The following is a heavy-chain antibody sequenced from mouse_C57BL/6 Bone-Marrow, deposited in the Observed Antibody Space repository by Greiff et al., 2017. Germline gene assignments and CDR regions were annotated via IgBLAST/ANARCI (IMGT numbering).Heavy chain of an antibody. Sequence: EVQLKQSGPELVKPGASVKMSCKASGYTFTDYNMHWVKQSHGKSLEWIGYINPNNGGTSYNQKFKGKATLTVNKSSSTAYMELRSLTSEDSAVYYCARRGKLRRYYYAMDYWGQGTSVTVSS. V-gene: IGHV1-22*01. CDR2: INPNNGGT. CDR3: ARRGKLRRYYYAMDY. D-gene: IGHD1-1*01. J-gene: IGHJ4*01. CDR1: GYTFTDYN.